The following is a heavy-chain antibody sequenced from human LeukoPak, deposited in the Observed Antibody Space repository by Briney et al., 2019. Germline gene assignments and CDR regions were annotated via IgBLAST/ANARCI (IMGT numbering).Heavy chain of an antibody. J-gene: IGHJ4*02. CDR1: GYTFTSYD. Sequence: ASVKVSCKASGYTFTSYDINWVRQATGQGLEWMGWMNPNSGNTGYAQKFQGRVTMTRNTSISTAYMELSSLRSEDTAVYYCARVLTLPYYYDSSGYSPYFDYWGQGTLVTVSS. D-gene: IGHD3-22*01. V-gene: IGHV1-8*01. CDR3: ARVLTLPYYYDSSGYSPYFDY. CDR2: MNPNSGNT.